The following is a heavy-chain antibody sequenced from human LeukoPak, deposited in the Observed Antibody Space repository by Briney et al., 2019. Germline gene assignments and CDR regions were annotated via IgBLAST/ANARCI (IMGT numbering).Heavy chain of an antibody. V-gene: IGHV3-7*01. J-gene: IGHJ6*04. CDR3: ASAKRGYSYAPRRYV. Sequence: GGSLRLSCAASGFTFSSYAMSWVRQAPGKGLEWVANIKQDGSEKYYVDSVKGRFTISRDNAKNSLYLQMNSLRAEDTAVYYCASAKRGYSYAPRRYVWGKGTTVTVSS. CDR1: GFTFSSYA. D-gene: IGHD5-18*01. CDR2: IKQDGSEK.